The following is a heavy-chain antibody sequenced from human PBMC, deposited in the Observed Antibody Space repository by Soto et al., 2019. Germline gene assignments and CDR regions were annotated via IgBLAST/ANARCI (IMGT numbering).Heavy chain of an antibody. Sequence: PGGSLRLACAASGFTLSYYYMTWIRQAPGKGLELVSYISHSGSIIYYADSVKGRFAISRDNAKNSLYLQMNSLRAEDTALYYCASDPDYYASEYGGQGTLVTVSS. D-gene: IGHD3-10*01. CDR3: ASDPDYYASEY. V-gene: IGHV3-11*01. CDR1: GFTLSYYY. J-gene: IGHJ4*02. CDR2: ISHSGSII.